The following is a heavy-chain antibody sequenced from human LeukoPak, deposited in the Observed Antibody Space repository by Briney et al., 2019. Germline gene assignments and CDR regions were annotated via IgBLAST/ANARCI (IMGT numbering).Heavy chain of an antibody. CDR3: AKGGDSSGYYYDLDY. J-gene: IGHJ4*02. V-gene: IGHV3-23*01. D-gene: IGHD3-22*01. CDR2: ISGSGGST. CDR1: GVTFSSYA. Sequence: GGSLRLSCAASGVTFSSYAMSWVCQAPRQGLEWVSAISGSGGSTYYADSVKGRFTISRDNSKNTLDLQMNSLRAEDTAVYYCAKGGDSSGYYYDLDYWGQGTLVTVSS.